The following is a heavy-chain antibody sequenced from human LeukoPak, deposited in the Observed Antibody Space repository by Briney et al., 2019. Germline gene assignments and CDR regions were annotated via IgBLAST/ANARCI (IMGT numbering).Heavy chain of an antibody. J-gene: IGHJ4*02. Sequence: PGGSLRLSCVASRFTFSNYWMTWVRQAPGKGLERVANIKKDGGETYYMESVKGRFTISRDNARNSLYLQMNSLTVEDTAVYYCAREGIKYRADMYWGQGTLVTVSS. V-gene: IGHV3-7*01. CDR1: RFTFSNYW. CDR3: AREGIKYRADMY. D-gene: IGHD2-2*01. CDR2: IKKDGGET.